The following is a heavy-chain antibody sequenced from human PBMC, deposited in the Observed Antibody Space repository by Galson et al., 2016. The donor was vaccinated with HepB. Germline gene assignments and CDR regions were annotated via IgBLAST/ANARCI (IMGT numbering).Heavy chain of an antibody. CDR3: AGGLSDAFDI. CDR2: IYYGVST. Sequence: SETLSLTCSVSGGSISTYYWTWIRQPPGKGLEWIGYIYYGVSTSYNPSLKSRVTMSVDRSKNRFSLKLSSVTAADTAIYYCAGGLSDAFDIWGQGILVTVSS. D-gene: IGHD3-16*01. CDR1: GGSISTYY. V-gene: IGHV4-59*01. J-gene: IGHJ3*02.